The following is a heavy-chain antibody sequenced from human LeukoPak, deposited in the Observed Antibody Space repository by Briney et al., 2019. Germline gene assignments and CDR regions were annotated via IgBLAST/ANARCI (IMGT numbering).Heavy chain of an antibody. D-gene: IGHD3-10*01. V-gene: IGHV1-69*01. Sequence: SVKVSCKASGGTFSSYAISWVRQAPGQGLEWMRGIIPIFGTANYAQKFQGRVTITADESTSTAYMELSSLRSEDTAVYYCARGGDSSGSYSLNWFDPWGQGTLVTVSS. CDR1: GGTFSSYA. CDR3: ARGGDSSGSYSLNWFDP. CDR2: IIPIFGTA. J-gene: IGHJ5*02.